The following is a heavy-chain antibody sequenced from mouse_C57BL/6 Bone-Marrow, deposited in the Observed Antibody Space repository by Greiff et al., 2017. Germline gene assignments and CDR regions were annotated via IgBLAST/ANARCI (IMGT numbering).Heavy chain of an antibody. J-gene: IGHJ2*01. CDR2: IHPTSGST. CDR3: ARRAVVAPFDY. D-gene: IGHD1-1*01. Sequence: QVQLQQPGAELVKPGASVKLSCKASGYTFTSYWMHWVKQRPGQGLEWIGMIHPTSGSTNYNEKFKSKATLTVDNSSSTAYMQLSSLTSEDSAVYYCARRAVVAPFDYWGQGTTLTVSS. CDR1: GYTFTSYW. V-gene: IGHV1-64*01.